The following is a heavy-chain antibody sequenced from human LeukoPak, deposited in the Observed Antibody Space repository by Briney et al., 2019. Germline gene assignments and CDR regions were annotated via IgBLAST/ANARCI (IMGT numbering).Heavy chain of an antibody. J-gene: IGHJ4*02. V-gene: IGHV1-69*13. CDR3: ARGSDGDYGGVY. Sequence: VASVKVSCKASGGTFSSYAISWVRQAPGQGLEWMGGIIAIFGTANYAQKFQGRVTITADESTSTAYMELSSLRSEDTAVYYCARGSDGDYGGVYWGQGTLVTVST. D-gene: IGHD4-17*01. CDR1: GGTFSSYA. CDR2: IIAIFGTA.